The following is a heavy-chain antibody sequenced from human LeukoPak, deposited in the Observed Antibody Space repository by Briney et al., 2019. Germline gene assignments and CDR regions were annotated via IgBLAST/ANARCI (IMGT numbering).Heavy chain of an antibody. J-gene: IGHJ5*02. CDR2: IYYSGST. V-gene: IGHV4-39*01. CDR1: GGSISGSNYY. D-gene: IGHD7-27*01. CDR3: ARHLGTRGDWFDP. Sequence: SETLSLTCTVSGGSISGSNYYWGWIRQSPGKGLEWIGSIYYSGSTYYNPSLKSRVTISVDTSKNQFSLKMTSVTAADTAVYYCARHLGTRGDWFDPWGQGTLVTVSS.